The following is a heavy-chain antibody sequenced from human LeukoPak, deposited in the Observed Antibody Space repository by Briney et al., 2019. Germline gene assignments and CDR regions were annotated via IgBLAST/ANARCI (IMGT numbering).Heavy chain of an antibody. J-gene: IGHJ6*03. Sequence: SETLSLTCAVYGGSFSGYYWSWIRQPPGKGLEWIGYIYYSGSTNYNPSLKSRVTISVDTSKNQFSLKLSSVTAADTAVYYCARGYDSSGYYYYYYYMDVWGKGTTVTVSS. V-gene: IGHV4-59*01. CDR1: GGSFSGYY. CDR3: ARGYDSSGYYYYYYYMDV. CDR2: IYYSGST. D-gene: IGHD3-22*01.